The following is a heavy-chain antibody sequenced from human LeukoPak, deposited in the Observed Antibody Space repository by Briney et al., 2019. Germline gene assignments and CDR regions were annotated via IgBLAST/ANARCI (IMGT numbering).Heavy chain of an antibody. Sequence: ASVKVSCKASGYTFTGYYMHWVRQAPGQGLEWMGWINPNSGGTTYAQKFQGRVTMTRDTSINTVYMDLSSLRSDDTAVYYCARDRMGDCATTSCYLAYWGQGTQVTVSS. CDR1: GYTFTGYY. CDR2: INPNSGGT. J-gene: IGHJ4*02. CDR3: ARDRMGDCATTSCYLAY. D-gene: IGHD2-2*01. V-gene: IGHV1-2*02.